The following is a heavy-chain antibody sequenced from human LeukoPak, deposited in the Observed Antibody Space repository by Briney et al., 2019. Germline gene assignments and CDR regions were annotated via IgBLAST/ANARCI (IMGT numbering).Heavy chain of an antibody. CDR2: IYYSGST. V-gene: IGHV4-30-4*01. CDR1: GGSISSGDYY. J-gene: IGHJ4*02. CDR3: ARDRAGYPDY. D-gene: IGHD3-16*02. Sequence: SETLSLTCTVSGGSISSGDYYWSWIRQPPGEGLEWIGYIYYSGSTYYNPSLKSRVTISVDTSKNQFSLKLSSVTAADTAVYYCARDRAGYPDYWGQGTLVTVSS.